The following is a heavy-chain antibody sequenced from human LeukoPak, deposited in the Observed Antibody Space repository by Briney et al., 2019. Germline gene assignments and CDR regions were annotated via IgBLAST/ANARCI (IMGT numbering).Heavy chain of an antibody. CDR3: ARDQRYCSSSSCPWEPFDY. CDR1: GFIFSSYT. J-gene: IGHJ4*02. V-gene: IGHV3-7*05. D-gene: IGHD2-2*01. Sequence: GGSLRLSCAASGFIFSSYTMNWVRQAPGKGLEWVANIKQDGSEKYYVDSVKGRFTISRDNAKNSLYLQMNSLRAEDTAVYYCARDQRYCSSSSCPWEPFDYWGQGTLVTASS. CDR2: IKQDGSEK.